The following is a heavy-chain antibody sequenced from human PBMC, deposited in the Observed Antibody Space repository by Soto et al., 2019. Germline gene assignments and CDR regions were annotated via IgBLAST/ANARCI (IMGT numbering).Heavy chain of an antibody. V-gene: IGHV1-58*02. Sequence: QMQLVQSGPEVKKPGTSVKVACKASGFTFTSSAMQWVRQASGQRLEWIGGIVVGSGHTKYAQKFQERVTITRDMSSTSAYMELSSLRSEDTAVYYCAAVSRYCSGGNCEDYWGQGTLVTVSS. CDR1: GFTFTSSA. D-gene: IGHD2-15*01. CDR2: IVVGSGHT. J-gene: IGHJ4*02. CDR3: AAVSRYCSGGNCEDY.